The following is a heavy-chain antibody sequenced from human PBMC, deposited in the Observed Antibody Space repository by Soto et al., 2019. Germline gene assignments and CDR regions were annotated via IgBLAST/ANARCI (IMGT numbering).Heavy chain of an antibody. V-gene: IGHV1-69*01. J-gene: IGHJ6*02. Sequence: QVQLVQSGAEVKKPGSSVKVSCKASGGTFSSYAISWVRQAPGQGLEWMGGIIPIFGTANYAQKFQGRVTITADESASTANRGGSTLRSEATAVYYGGRGVLYYSYWVRDVGAQGPTVPVPS. CDR1: GGTFSSYA. CDR3: GRGVLYYSYWVRDV. D-gene: IGHD3-16*01. CDR2: IIPIFGTA.